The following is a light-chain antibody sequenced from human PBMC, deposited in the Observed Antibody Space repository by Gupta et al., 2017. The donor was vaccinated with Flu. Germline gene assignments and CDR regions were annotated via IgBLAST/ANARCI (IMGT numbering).Light chain of an antibody. CDR2: GKN. CDR3: NSRDSSGNHLV. V-gene: IGLV3-19*01. Sequence: SSELTQDPALSVALGQTVRITCQGDSLRSYYASWYQQKPGQATVLVIYGKNNRPSGIPDRFSGSSSGNTASLTITGAQAEDEADYYCNSRDSSGNHLVFGGGTKLTVL. J-gene: IGLJ2*01. CDR1: SLRSYY.